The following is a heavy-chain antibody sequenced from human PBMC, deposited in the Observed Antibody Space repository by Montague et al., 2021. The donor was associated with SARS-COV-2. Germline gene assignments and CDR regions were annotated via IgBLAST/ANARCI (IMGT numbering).Heavy chain of an antibody. D-gene: IGHD6-13*01. CDR3: ARVHRQQQPNLFDP. J-gene: IGHJ5*02. V-gene: IGHV4-59*02. CDR2: IYVTGNT. CDR1: GGSVTTNY. Sequence: SETLSLTCTVSGGSVTTNYWSWIRQPPGKGLEWIGYIYVTGNTNYNPSLRSRATLSIDTSRNQFSLTLNFVTAADTAVYDCARVHRQQQPNLFDPWGLGTLVTVSS.